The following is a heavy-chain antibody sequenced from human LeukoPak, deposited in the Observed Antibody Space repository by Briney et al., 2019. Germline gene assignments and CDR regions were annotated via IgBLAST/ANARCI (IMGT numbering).Heavy chain of an antibody. CDR2: IHPGDSNI. J-gene: IGHJ4*02. Sequence: GESLKISGKGSGYSFTNYWIGWVRQMPGKGLEWMGMIHPGDSNIRYSPSFQGQVTLSADKSISTAYLQWSSLKASDTAMYYCARRSAAASHYDFDYWGQGTLVTVSS. D-gene: IGHD6-13*01. CDR3: ARRSAAASHYDFDY. CDR1: GYSFTNYW. V-gene: IGHV5-51*01.